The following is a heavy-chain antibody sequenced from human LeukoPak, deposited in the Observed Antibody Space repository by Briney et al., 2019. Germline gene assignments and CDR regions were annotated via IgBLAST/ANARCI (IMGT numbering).Heavy chain of an antibody. CDR1: GYTFNNHY. Sequence: ASVKVSCKASGYTFNNHYMYWVRQAPGQGLEWMGVINPSGGSTSYAQKFQGRVTMTRDTSTRTVYMEVNSLRSEDTAVYYCARQGTYSSAIGMGYWGPGTLVTVSS. CDR2: INPSGGST. V-gene: IGHV1-46*02. J-gene: IGHJ4*02. D-gene: IGHD6-19*01. CDR3: ARQGTYSSAIGMGY.